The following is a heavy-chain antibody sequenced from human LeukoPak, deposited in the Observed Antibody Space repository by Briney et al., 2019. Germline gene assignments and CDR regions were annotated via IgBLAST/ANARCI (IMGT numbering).Heavy chain of an antibody. D-gene: IGHD1-26*01. Sequence: EASVTVSCRASGYTFTGYYMHWVRQAPGQGLEWMGGIIPIFGTANYAQKFQGRVTITADKSTSTAYMELSSLRSEDTAVYYCANRRSGSYPDRHYYFDYWGQGTLVTVSS. CDR1: GYTFTGYY. V-gene: IGHV1-69*06. CDR2: IIPIFGTA. CDR3: ANRRSGSYPDRHYYFDY. J-gene: IGHJ4*02.